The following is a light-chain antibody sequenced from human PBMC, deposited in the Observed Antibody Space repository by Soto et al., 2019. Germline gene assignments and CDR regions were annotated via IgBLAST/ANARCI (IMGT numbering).Light chain of an antibody. V-gene: IGLV1-44*01. CDR1: SSNIGSNT. CDR2: SNN. J-gene: IGLJ2*01. Sequence: QAVVTQPPSASGTPGQRITISCSGRSSNIGSNTVNWYQQLPGTAPKLLMFSNNQRPSGVPDRFSGSKSGTSASLAISGLQSEDEADYYCAAWDDSLNGPVFGGGTKLTVL. CDR3: AAWDDSLNGPV.